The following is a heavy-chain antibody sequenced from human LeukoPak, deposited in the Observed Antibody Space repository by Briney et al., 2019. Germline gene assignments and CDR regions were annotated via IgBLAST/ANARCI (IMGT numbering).Heavy chain of an antibody. V-gene: IGHV1-18*01. D-gene: IGHD5-18*01. CDR1: GYTFSNYG. CDR2: ISAHTGKT. Sequence: GASVKVSCKASGYTFSNYGISWLRQAPGQGLEWVGWISAHTGKTNYAQKVQGRVTMTTDTSTSTAYMDLRSLRPDDTAVYYCAREKYTYGRAFYFEYWGQGTLVSVSS. CDR3: AREKYTYGRAFYFEY. J-gene: IGHJ4*02.